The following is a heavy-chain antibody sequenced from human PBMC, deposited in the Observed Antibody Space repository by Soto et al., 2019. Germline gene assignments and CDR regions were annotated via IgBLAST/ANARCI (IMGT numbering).Heavy chain of an antibody. CDR1: GFTFSSYG. Sequence: PGGSLRLSCAASGFTFSSYGMHWVRQAPGKWLEWVAVIWYDGSNKYYADSVKGRFTISRDNSKNTLYLQMNSLRAEDTAVYYCAREYCGGDCYYYYYGMDVWGQGXTVTV. V-gene: IGHV3-33*01. J-gene: IGHJ6*02. CDR2: IWYDGSNK. CDR3: AREYCGGDCYYYYYGMDV. D-gene: IGHD2-21*02.